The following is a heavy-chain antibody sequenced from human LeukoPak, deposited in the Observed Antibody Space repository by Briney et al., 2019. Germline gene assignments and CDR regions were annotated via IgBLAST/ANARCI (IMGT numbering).Heavy chain of an antibody. CDR3: ARRWELEYYFDY. D-gene: IGHD1-26*01. J-gene: IGHJ4*02. CDR1: GGTFSSYA. V-gene: IGHV1-69*13. Sequence: SVKVSCKASGGTFSSYAISWVRQAPGQGLEWMGGIIPIFGTANYAQKFQGRVTITADESTSTAYMELSSLRSEDTAVYYCARRWELEYYFDYWGQGTLVTVSS. CDR2: IIPIFGTA.